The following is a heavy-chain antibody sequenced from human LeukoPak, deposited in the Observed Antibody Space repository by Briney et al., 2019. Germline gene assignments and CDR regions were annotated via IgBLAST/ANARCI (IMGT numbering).Heavy chain of an antibody. D-gene: IGHD3-10*01. CDR1: EYRFTSYW. J-gene: IGHJ4*02. Sequence: GESLKISCKGSEYRFTSYWIGWVRQMPGKGLEWMAIIYPDDSNSRYSPSFQGQVTISADKSISTAYLQWSSLKASDTAIYYCARAYGSGSYNSDYWGQGTLVTVSS. CDR3: ARAYGSGSYNSDY. CDR2: IYPDDSNS. V-gene: IGHV5-51*01.